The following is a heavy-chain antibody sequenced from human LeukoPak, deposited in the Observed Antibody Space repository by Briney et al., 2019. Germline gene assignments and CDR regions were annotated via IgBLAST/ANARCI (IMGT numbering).Heavy chain of an antibody. CDR2: MNHNSGNT. D-gene: IGHD3-10*01. J-gene: IGHJ3*02. CDR3: ARGRELLWFGELLAHDAFDI. Sequence: ASVQVSCKASGYTFTSYYINWIRQATGQGLEWMGWMNHNSGNTGYAQKFQGRVTMTRNTSISTAYMELSSLRSEDTAVYYCARGRELLWFGELLAHDAFDIWGQGTMVTVSS. CDR1: GYTFTSYY. V-gene: IGHV1-8*01.